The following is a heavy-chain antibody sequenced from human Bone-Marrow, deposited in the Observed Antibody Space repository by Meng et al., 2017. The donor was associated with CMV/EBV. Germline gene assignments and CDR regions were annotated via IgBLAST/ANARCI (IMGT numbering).Heavy chain of an antibody. D-gene: IGHD2-2*01. V-gene: IGHV1-2*02. CDR2: INPNSGDT. CDR3: ARDHPDCSSTNCYT. CDR1: GSTFIGYY. Sequence: SGSTFIGYYVHWVRQAPGQGLEWMGWINPNSGDTNYAQKFQGRVTMTRDTSISTAYMELSRLRSDDTAVYYCARDHPDCSSTNCYTWGLGTLVTVSS. J-gene: IGHJ5*02.